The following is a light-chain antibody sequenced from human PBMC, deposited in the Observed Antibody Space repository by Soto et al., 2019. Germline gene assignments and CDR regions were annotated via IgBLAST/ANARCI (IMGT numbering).Light chain of an antibody. J-gene: IGLJ1*01. CDR2: EVS. V-gene: IGLV2-14*01. Sequence: SALTQPASVSGSPGQSITISCTGTSSDVGGYNYVSWYQQHPGKAPKVMIYEVSNRPSGVSNRFSGSKSGNTASLTISGLQAEDEADYYCSSYTTSSTFYVFGTGTKLTVL. CDR1: SSDVGGYNY. CDR3: SSYTTSSTFYV.